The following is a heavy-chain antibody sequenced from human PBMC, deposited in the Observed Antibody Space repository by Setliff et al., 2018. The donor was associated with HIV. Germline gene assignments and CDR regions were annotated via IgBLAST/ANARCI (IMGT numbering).Heavy chain of an antibody. CDR1: GYTFTNYY. Sequence: ASVKVSCKASGYTFTNYYIHWVRQAPGQGLEWMGIINPSGRSTTYAQKFQGRVTMTRDTSTSTVYMELSSLRSEDTAVYYCARDAFDYTAYYYSYMDVWGKGTTVTVSS. D-gene: IGHD4-4*01. J-gene: IGHJ6*03. CDR3: ARDAFDYTAYYYSYMDV. CDR2: INPSGRST. V-gene: IGHV1-46*01.